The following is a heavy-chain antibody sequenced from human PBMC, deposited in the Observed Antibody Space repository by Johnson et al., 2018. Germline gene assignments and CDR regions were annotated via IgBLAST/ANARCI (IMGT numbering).Heavy chain of an antibody. CDR3: ASESTTVDTRDAFAI. D-gene: IGHD4-23*01. V-gene: IGHV1-46*01. Sequence: QVQLVQSGAEVKKPGASVKVSCKASGYTFTSYYMHWVRQAPGQGLEWMGIINPSGGSTSYAQKFQGRVTMTRDTSTSTVYMELSSLRSEGTAGYYCASESTTVDTRDAFAIWDQGTMVTVSS. J-gene: IGHJ3*02. CDR2: INPSGGST. CDR1: GYTFTSYY.